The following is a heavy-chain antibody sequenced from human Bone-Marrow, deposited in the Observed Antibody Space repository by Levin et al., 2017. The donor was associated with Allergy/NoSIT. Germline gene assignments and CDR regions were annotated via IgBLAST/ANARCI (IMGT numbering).Heavy chain of an antibody. D-gene: IGHD1-14*01. CDR3: ATLANQYDY. CDR2: INPKNGEI. V-gene: IGHV1-2*02. CDR1: GYKFIASY. Sequence: VASVKVSCKASGYKFIASYIHWVRQAPGQGLESMGWINPKNGEINYAQKFQGRVTMTSDTSITTAYMELTGLISDDSALYYCATLANQYDYWGQGTLLTVSS. J-gene: IGHJ4*02.